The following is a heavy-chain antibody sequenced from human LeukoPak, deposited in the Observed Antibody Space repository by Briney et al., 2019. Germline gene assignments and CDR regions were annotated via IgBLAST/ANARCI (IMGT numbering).Heavy chain of an antibody. V-gene: IGHV4-39*01. J-gene: IGHJ4*02. Sequence: SETLSLTCTVSGGSISSSSYYWGWIRQPPGEGLEWIGSIYYSGSTYYNPSLKSRVTISVDTSKNQFSLKLSSVTAADTAVYYCASPDYGGNSVDYWGQGTLVTVSS. CDR1: GGSISSSSYY. D-gene: IGHD4-23*01. CDR3: ASPDYGGNSVDY. CDR2: IYYSGST.